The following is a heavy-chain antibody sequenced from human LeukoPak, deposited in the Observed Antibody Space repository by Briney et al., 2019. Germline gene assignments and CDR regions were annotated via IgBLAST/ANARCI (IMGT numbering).Heavy chain of an antibody. D-gene: IGHD3-9*01. J-gene: IGHJ4*02. CDR1: GFTFSSYS. V-gene: IGHV3-21*01. CDR2: ISSSSSYI. CDR3: ARASLGPNYDILTGYPYYFDY. Sequence: PGGSLRLSCAASGFTFSSYSMNWVRQAPGKGLEWVSSISSSSSYIYYADSVKGRFTISRDNAKNSLYPQMNSLRAEDTAVYYCARASLGPNYDILTGYPYYFDYWGQGTLVTVSS.